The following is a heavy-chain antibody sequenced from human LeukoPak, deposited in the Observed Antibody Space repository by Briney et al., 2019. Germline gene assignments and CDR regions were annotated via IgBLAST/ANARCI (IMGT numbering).Heavy chain of an antibody. CDR1: GGTFSSYA. CDR2: IIPIFGTA. J-gene: IGHJ4*02. CDR3: ARDRYYDSSGYYY. Sequence: SVKVSCKASGGTFSSYAISWVRQAPGQGLEWLGRIIPIFGTANYAQKFQGRVTITTDESTSTAYMELSSLRSEDTAVYYCARDRYYDSSGYYYWGQGTLVTVSS. D-gene: IGHD3-22*01. V-gene: IGHV1-69*05.